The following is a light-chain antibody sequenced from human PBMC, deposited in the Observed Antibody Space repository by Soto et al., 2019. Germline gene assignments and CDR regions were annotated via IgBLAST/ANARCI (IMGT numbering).Light chain of an antibody. CDR2: LND. CDR3: AAWDDSLNAL. Sequence: QSVLTQPPSLSATPGQRVNISCSGSFSNIGDNAVNWYQQLPGAAPKLLIYLNDQRPSGVPDRFSGSKSGTSAFLAIIGLQSEDEADYYCAAWDDSLNALFGTGTKLTVL. V-gene: IGLV1-44*01. J-gene: IGLJ1*01. CDR1: FSNIGDNA.